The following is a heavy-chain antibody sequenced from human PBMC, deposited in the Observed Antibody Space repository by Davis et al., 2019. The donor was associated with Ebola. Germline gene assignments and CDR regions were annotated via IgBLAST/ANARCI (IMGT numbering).Heavy chain of an antibody. CDR3: ASSRTTRSYYFDY. CDR1: GGSFSDYY. CDR2: ISSSGSTI. Sequence: LSLTCAVYGGSFSDYYMSWIRQAPGKGLEWVSYISSSGSTIYYADSVKGRFTISRDNSKNTLYLQMNSLRAEDTAVYYCASSRTTRSYYFDYWGQGTLVTVSS. V-gene: IGHV3-11*01. D-gene: IGHD4-17*01. J-gene: IGHJ4*02.